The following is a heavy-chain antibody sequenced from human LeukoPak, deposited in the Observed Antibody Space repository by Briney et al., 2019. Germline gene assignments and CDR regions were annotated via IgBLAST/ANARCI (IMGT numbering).Heavy chain of an antibody. V-gene: IGHV4-34*01. CDR3: ARGRGYCSSTSCYTPYYYYYMDV. Sequence: SDTLSLTCAVYGGSFSGYYWSWIRQPPGKGLAWIGEINHSGSTNYNPSLKSRVTISVDTSKNQFSLKLSSVTAADTAVYYCARGRGYCSSTSCYTPYYYYYMDVWGKGTTVTVSS. J-gene: IGHJ6*03. CDR2: INHSGST. D-gene: IGHD2-2*02. CDR1: GGSFSGYY.